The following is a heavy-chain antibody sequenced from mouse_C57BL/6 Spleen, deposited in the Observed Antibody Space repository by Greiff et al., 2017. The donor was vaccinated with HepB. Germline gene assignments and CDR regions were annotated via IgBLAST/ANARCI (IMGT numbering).Heavy chain of an antibody. D-gene: IGHD2-1*01. V-gene: IGHV14-1*01. Sequence: VQLQQSGAELVRPGASVKLSCTASGFNIKDYYMHWVKQRPEQGLEWIGRIDPEDGDTEYAPKFQGKATMTADTSSNTAYLQLSSLTSEDTAVYYCTTPIYYGNPWFAYWGQGTLVTVSA. J-gene: IGHJ3*01. CDR1: GFNIKDYY. CDR2: IDPEDGDT. CDR3: TTPIYYGNPWFAY.